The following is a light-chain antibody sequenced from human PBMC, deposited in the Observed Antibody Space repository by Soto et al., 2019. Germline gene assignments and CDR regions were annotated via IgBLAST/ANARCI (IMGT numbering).Light chain of an antibody. J-gene: IGKJ4*01. CDR1: QSISID. CDR2: DAS. V-gene: IGKV3-11*01. CDR3: QQRRNWPPT. Sequence: EIVLTQSPATLSLSPGERATLSCRASQSISIDLAWYQQKAGQAPRLLIYDASKRATGIPARFSGSGSGTDFTLTISSLEPGDFAVYFCQQRRNWPPTFGGGTQVEIK.